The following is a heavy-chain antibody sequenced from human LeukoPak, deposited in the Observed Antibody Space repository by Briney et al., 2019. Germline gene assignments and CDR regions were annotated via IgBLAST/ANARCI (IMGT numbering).Heavy chain of an antibody. D-gene: IGHD2-15*01. V-gene: IGHV4-31*03. J-gene: IGHJ5*02. CDR3: ARGGRGYCSGGSCPRGFDP. CDR2: IYYSGST. CDR1: GGSISSGGYY. Sequence: SQTLSLTCTVSGGSISSGGYYWSWIRQHPGKGLEWIGYIYYSGSTYYNPSLKSRVTISVDTSKNQFSLKLSSVTAADTAVYYWARGGRGYCSGGSCPRGFDPWGQGTLVTVSS.